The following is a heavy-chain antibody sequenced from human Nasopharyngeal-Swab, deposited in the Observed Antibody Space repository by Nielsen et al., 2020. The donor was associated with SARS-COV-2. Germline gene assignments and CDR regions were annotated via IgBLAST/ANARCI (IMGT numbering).Heavy chain of an antibody. Sequence: GESLKISCAASGFTFSSYAMHWVCQAPGKGLEWVAVISYDGSNKYYADSVKGRFTISRDNSKNTLYLQMNSLRAEDTAVYYCARDLALRWPLYFDYWGQGTLVTVSS. D-gene: IGHD4-23*01. V-gene: IGHV3-30*04. CDR1: GFTFSSYA. J-gene: IGHJ4*02. CDR3: ARDLALRWPLYFDY. CDR2: ISYDGSNK.